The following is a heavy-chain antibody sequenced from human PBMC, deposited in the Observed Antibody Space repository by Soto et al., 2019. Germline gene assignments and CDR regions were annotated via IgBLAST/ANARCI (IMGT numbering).Heavy chain of an antibody. CDR2: ISSSSNYI. J-gene: IGHJ4*02. Sequence: EVQLVESGGGLVRPGGSLRLSCAAPGFSFSIYNMSWVRQAPGKGLEWVSFISSSSNYIYYADSVKGRFTISRDNAKNSLFLQMNNLRAEDTAVYFCARDERSVAVAPFFDYWGQGTQVTVSS. CDR3: ARDERSVAVAPFFDY. D-gene: IGHD6-19*01. CDR1: GFSFSIYN. V-gene: IGHV3-21*01.